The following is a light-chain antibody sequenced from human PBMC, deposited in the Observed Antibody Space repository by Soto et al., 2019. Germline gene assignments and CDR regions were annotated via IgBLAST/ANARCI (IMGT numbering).Light chain of an antibody. J-gene: IGLJ3*02. CDR3: SSFGGWNNCWV. CDR1: SSDVGAYNY. Sequence: QSALTQPPSASGSPGQSVTISCTGTSSDVGAYNYVSWFQQHPGKAPKLMIYEVSKRPSGVPDRFSGSKSGNTASLTVSGLQAEDEADYYCSSFGGWNNCWVFGGGTKVTVL. V-gene: IGLV2-8*01. CDR2: EVS.